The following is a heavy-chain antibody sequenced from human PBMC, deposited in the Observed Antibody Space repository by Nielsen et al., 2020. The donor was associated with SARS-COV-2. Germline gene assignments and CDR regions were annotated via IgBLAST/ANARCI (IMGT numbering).Heavy chain of an antibody. CDR2: ISGSGGST. CDR3: AKEWFGELLF. V-gene: IGHV3-23*01. J-gene: IGHJ4*02. Sequence: VRQAPGKGLEWVSAISGSGGSTYYADSVKGRFTISRDNSKNTLYLQMNSLRAEDTAVYYCAKEWFGELLFWGQGTPVTVSS. D-gene: IGHD3-10*01.